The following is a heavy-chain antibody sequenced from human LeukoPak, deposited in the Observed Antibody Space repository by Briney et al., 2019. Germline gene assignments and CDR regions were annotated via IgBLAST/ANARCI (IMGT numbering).Heavy chain of an antibody. V-gene: IGHV3-23*01. J-gene: IGHJ4*02. CDR1: GFTFSSYA. CDR3: TKDLSALQWAGDETTVTEGY. Sequence: GGSLRLSCTASGFTFSSYAMNWVRQAPGKGLDWVSVITNGGTTYYADSVKGRFTISRDNSKSTLFLQMNSLRAEDTAIYYCTKDLSALQWAGDETTVTEGYWGQGTLVTVSS. CDR2: ITNGGTT. D-gene: IGHD4-17*01.